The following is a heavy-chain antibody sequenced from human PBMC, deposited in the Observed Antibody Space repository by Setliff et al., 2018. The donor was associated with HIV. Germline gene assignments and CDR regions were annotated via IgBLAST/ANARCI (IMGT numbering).Heavy chain of an antibody. CDR1: GYTFTTSG. CDR2: NSTYNGNT. J-gene: IGHJ4*02. D-gene: IGHD2-2*01. CDR3: ARWATMQSDFDY. V-gene: IGHV1-18*01. Sequence: ASVKVSCKASGYTFTTSGISWVRQAPGQGPEWMGWNSTYNGNTDYAQNFQGRVAMTTDTSTSTAYMDLRSLGSDDTAVYYCARWATMQSDFDYWGQGTLVTVSS.